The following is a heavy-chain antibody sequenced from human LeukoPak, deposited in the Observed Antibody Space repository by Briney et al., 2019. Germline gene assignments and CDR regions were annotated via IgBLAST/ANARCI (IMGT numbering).Heavy chain of an antibody. CDR3: ARGTEYDSWSHYGMDV. CDR1: GFTFSSYA. D-gene: IGHD3-3*01. Sequence: GGSLRLSCAASGFTFSSYAMHWVRQAPGKGLEWVAVISYDGSNKYYADSVKGRFTISRDNSKNTLYLQMNSLRAEDTAVYYCARGTEYDSWSHYGMDVWGQGTTVTVSS. CDR2: ISYDGSNK. J-gene: IGHJ6*02. V-gene: IGHV3-30-3*01.